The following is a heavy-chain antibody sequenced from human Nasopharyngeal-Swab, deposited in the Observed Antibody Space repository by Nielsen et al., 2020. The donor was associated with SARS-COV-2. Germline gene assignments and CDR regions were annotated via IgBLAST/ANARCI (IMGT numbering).Heavy chain of an antibody. V-gene: IGHV3-33*01. CDR1: GFTFSSYG. D-gene: IGHD3-10*01. CDR3: ARDGRGGSYGSGSQIFDY. CDR2: IWYDGSNQ. Sequence: GGSLRLSCTASGFTFSSYGMHWVRQAPGKGLEWVAVIWYDGSNQYYADSVKGRFTISRDNSKNTLYLQMNSLRAEDTAVYYCARDGRGGSYGSGSQIFDYWGQGTLVTVSS. J-gene: IGHJ4*02.